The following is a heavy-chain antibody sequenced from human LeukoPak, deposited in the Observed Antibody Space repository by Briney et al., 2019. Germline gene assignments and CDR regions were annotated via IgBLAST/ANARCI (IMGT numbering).Heavy chain of an antibody. D-gene: IGHD2/OR15-2a*01. V-gene: IGHV3-15*01. CDR1: GFTFTNAW. CDR3: TTDSTSYLFAD. J-gene: IGHJ4*02. CDR2: IKSKADGETT. Sequence: GGSLRLSCAASGFTFTNAWMSWVRRAPGKRLEWVGRIKSKADGETTDYGAPVNGRFSISRDDSTNMLFLQMSSLKTEDTAVYYCTTDSTSYLFADWGQGTLATVSS.